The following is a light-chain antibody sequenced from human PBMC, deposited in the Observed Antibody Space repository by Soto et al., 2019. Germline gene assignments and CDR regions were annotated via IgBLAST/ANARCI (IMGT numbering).Light chain of an antibody. V-gene: IGKV1-39*01. CDR3: HQCYPAPWT. J-gene: IGKJ1*01. CDR1: KNIGNF. Sequence: DIQMTQSPSSLSASVGDRVTITCRASKNIGNFLSWFQQRPGEAPRPLIYAASSLQSGVPSRFIGRVSGTDFTITISGLQPEDFATDYCHQCYPAPWTFGPGTRVDIK. CDR2: AAS.